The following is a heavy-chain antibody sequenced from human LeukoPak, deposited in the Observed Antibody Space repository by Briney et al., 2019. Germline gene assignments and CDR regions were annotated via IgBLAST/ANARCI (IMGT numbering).Heavy chain of an antibody. D-gene: IGHD1-26*01. Sequence: GGSLRLSCAASGFTFSSYSMSRVRQAPGKGLEWVANIKQDGSEKYYVDSVKGRFTISRDNAKNSLYLQMDSLRVEDTAVYFCARGGSYSFVWGQGTLVTVSS. CDR3: ARGGSYSFV. J-gene: IGHJ4*02. CDR2: IKQDGSEK. V-gene: IGHV3-7*01. CDR1: GFTFSSYS.